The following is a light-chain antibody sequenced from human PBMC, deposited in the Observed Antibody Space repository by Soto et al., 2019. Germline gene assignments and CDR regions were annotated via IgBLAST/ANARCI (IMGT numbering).Light chain of an antibody. J-gene: IGLJ1*01. CDR2: DND. CDR3: SSYRGSNNFV. CDR1: SSNVGNNH. V-gene: IGLV1-44*01. Sequence: QSALTQPPSASGTPGQRITISCSGSSSNVGNNHVHWYHQLPGTAPKLLISDNDQRPSGVPERFSGSKSGNTASLTVSGLQAEDEAHYYCSSYRGSNNFVFGSGTKVTVL.